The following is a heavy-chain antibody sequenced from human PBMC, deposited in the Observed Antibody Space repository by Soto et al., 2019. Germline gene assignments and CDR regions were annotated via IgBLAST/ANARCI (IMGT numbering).Heavy chain of an antibody. V-gene: IGHV3-21*01. CDR2: ISPTSTYI. Sequence: EVQLVESGGGLVKPGGSLRLSCAASGFTFSSYSMNWVRQAPGKGLEWVSSISPTSTYIYYADSVNGRFTISRDNAKNSLFLQMNSLRAEDTAVYYCAREGSLYSDSVSNCVDYWGKEPWSPSPQ. CDR3: AREGSLYSDSVSNCVDY. D-gene: IGHD4-17*01. J-gene: IGHJ4*01. CDR1: GFTFSSYS.